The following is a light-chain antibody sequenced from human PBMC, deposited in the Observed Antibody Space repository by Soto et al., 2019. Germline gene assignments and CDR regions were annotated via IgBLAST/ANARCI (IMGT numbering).Light chain of an antibody. CDR3: GSWDSSLSAYV. J-gene: IGLJ1*01. CDR2: DDD. V-gene: IGLV1-51*01. Sequence: QSVMTQPPSVSAAPGQRVTISCSGSTYNIGGNSVSWYQQLPGTAPKLLIYDDDKRTAGSPDRFSCSKSGTSATVGITGFQTGDEADYYFGSWDSSLSAYVFGTGTKVTVL. CDR1: TYNIGGNS.